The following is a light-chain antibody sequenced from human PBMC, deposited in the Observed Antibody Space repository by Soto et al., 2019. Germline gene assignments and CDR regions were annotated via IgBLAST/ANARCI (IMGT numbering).Light chain of an antibody. V-gene: IGKV3-15*01. CDR2: GAS. CDR3: QQYNNWPLT. CDR1: QSVRSN. J-gene: IGKJ5*01. Sequence: ETVMTQSPDTLSVSPGERATLSCRASQSVRSNLAWYQQKAGQAPRLLINGASTRATDIPARFSGSGSGTEFTLTISSLQSEDFAVYYCQQYNNWPLTFGQGTRLEIK.